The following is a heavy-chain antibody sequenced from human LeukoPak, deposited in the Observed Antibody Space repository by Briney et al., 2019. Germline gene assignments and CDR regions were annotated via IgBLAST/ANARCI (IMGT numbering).Heavy chain of an antibody. D-gene: IGHD3-22*01. Sequence: SVKVSCKASGGTFSSYAISWVRQAPGQGLEWMGRIIPILGMANYAQKFQGRVTITADKSTSTAYMELSSLRSEDTAVYYCARVPYDSSGYYSYYFDYWGQGTLVTVSS. CDR1: GGTFSSYA. J-gene: IGHJ4*02. CDR3: ARVPYDSSGYYSYYFDY. CDR2: IIPILGMA. V-gene: IGHV1-69*04.